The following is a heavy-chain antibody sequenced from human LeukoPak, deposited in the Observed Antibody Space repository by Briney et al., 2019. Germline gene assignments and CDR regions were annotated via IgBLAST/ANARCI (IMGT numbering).Heavy chain of an antibody. CDR1: GGSISSYY. Sequence: SETLSLTCTVSGGSISSYYWSWIRQPPGKGLEWIGYIYYSGSTNYSPSLKSRVTISVDTSKNQFSLKLSSVTAADTAVYYCAREGAEGPPLYYFDYWGQGTLVTVSS. D-gene: IGHD6-19*01. V-gene: IGHV4-59*01. CDR3: AREGAEGPPLYYFDY. J-gene: IGHJ4*02. CDR2: IYYSGST.